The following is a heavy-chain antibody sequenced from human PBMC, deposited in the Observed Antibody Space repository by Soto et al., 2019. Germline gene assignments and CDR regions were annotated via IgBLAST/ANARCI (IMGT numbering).Heavy chain of an antibody. Sequence: LCRSCTVAGGSISSYDWRWIRQPPGKGLEWIGYIYYSGSTNYNPSLKSRVTISVDTSKNQFSLKLSSVTAADTAVYYCARDGTTRYSSSWYAPYYGMDVWGQGNTVTGS. CDR1: GGSISSYD. CDR3: ARDGTTRYSSSWYAPYYGMDV. J-gene: IGHJ6*02. V-gene: IGHV4-59*01. D-gene: IGHD6-13*01. CDR2: IYYSGST.